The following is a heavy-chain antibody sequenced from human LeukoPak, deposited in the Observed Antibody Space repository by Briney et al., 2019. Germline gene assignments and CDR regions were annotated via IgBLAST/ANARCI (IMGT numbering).Heavy chain of an antibody. J-gene: IGHJ4*02. D-gene: IGHD1-26*01. CDR1: GFTFGDHG. CDR3: SRGVIVGAAYFDY. V-gene: IGHV3-49*03. Sequence: TGGSLRLSCTTSGFTFGDHGVSWFRQAPGKGPEWISFIKTETFGGTTEYAASVKGRFTISRDDSAGIAYLQMDSLKPDDTAVYYCSRGVIVGAAYFDYWGQGTLVTVPS. CDR2: IKTETFGGTT.